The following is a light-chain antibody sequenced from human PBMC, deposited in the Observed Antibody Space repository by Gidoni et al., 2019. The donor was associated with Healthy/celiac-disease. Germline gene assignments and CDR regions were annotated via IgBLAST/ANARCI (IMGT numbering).Light chain of an antibody. Sequence: DMKQSPSPSSLSASVGDRVTITCRASQSISSYLNWYQQKPGKAPKLLIYAASSLQSGVPSRFSGSGSGTDFTLTISSLQPEDFATYYCQQSYSTPFTFGPGTKVEIK. CDR1: QSISSY. CDR2: AAS. CDR3: QQSYSTPFT. V-gene: IGKV1-39*01. J-gene: IGKJ3*01.